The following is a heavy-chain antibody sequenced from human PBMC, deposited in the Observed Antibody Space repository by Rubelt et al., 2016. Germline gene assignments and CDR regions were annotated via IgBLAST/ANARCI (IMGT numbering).Heavy chain of an antibody. CDR2: IRYDGSNQ. J-gene: IGHJ4*02. CDR1: GFTFSSYG. V-gene: IGHV3-33*01. D-gene: IGHD4-17*01. CDR3: VSDPRDGDYTLDY. Sequence: GGGVVQPGRSLRLSCAASGFTFSSYGMHWVRQAPGKGLEWVAVIRYDGSNQYYADSVKGRFTISRDNSKNTLYLQMNSLSAEDTAVYYCVSDPRDGDYTLDYWGQGTLVTVSS.